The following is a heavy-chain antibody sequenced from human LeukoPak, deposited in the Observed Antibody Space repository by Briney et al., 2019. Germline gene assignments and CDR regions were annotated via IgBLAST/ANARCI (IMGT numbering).Heavy chain of an antibody. CDR3: ARRDFDSSGYLSFYLDY. CDR1: GYSIRSGYH. D-gene: IGHD3-22*01. J-gene: IGHJ4*02. CDR2: IYQSGST. Sequence: TSETLSLTCAVSGYSIRSGYHWSRIRQPPGKGLEWIGSIYQSGSTYYNPSLKSRVTISVDTSKNQFSLNLSSVTAAGSAVYYCARRDFDSSGYLSFYLDYWGQGTLVTVSS. V-gene: IGHV4-38-2*01.